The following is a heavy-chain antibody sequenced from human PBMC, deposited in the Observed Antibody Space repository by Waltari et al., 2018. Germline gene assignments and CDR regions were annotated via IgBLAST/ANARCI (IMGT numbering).Heavy chain of an antibody. CDR1: GFRVSSIY. CDR3: VRDRGSGMDV. V-gene: IGHV3-53*01. D-gene: IGHD3-10*01. Sequence: EVQVVESGGGLIQPGGSLRLSCSASGFRVSSIYMTWCRQPPGEGLEWVSVIFTTGTTYYADSVKGRFTICRDNSKNTLYLQMDSLRVEDTAVYYCVRDRGSGMDVWGQGTTVTVSS. J-gene: IGHJ6*02. CDR2: IFTTGTT.